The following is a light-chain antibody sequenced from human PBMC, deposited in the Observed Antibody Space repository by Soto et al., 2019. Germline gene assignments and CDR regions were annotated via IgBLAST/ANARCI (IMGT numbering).Light chain of an antibody. J-gene: IGKJ2*01. CDR3: QQYNSYSYT. Sequence: DIQMTQSPSTLSASVGDRVTITCRASQTISSWLAWYQQKPGKAPKLLISKASTLESGVPSRFSGSESGTEFTLTISSLQPDDFATYYCQQYNSYSYTFGQGTKVDIK. V-gene: IGKV1-5*03. CDR1: QTISSW. CDR2: KAS.